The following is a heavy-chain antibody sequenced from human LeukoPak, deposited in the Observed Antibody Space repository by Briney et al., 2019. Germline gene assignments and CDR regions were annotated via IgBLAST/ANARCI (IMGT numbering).Heavy chain of an antibody. D-gene: IGHD3-10*01. J-gene: IGHJ4*02. V-gene: IGHV3-33*01. CDR2: IWYDGSNK. CDR1: GFTFSSYG. CDR3: ARDLGQVRGVTDY. Sequence: GGSLRLSCAASGFTFSSYGMHWVRQAPGKGLEWVAVIWYDGSNKYYADSVKGRFTISRDNSKNTLYLQMNSLRAEDTAVYYCARDLGQVRGVTDYWGQGTLVTVSS.